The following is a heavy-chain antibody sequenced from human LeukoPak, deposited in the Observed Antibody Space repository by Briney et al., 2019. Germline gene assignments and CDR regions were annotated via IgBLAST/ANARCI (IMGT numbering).Heavy chain of an antibody. CDR1: GYTFTSYG. CDR3: ARDSFDWLLSDFDY. D-gene: IGHD3-9*01. Sequence: ASVKVSCKASGYTFTSYGISWVRQAPGQGLEWIGWISAYNGNTNYAQKLQGRVTMTTDTSTGTAYMELRSLRSDDTAVYYCARDSFDWLLSDFDYWGQGTLVTVSS. J-gene: IGHJ4*02. V-gene: IGHV1-18*01. CDR2: ISAYNGNT.